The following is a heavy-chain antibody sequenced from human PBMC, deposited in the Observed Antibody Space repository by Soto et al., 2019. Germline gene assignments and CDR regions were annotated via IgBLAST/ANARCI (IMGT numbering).Heavy chain of an antibody. CDR2: INPSNGAT. D-gene: IGHD3-22*01. Sequence: VSVKVSCKASGYTFTTCYMHWVRQAPGQGLEWMGIINPSNGATSYAQKFQGRVTMTRDTSTSTFYMELSSLRSEDTAVYYCAREFYYFDTSGRQYYFDFWGPGTLVTVSS. CDR1: GYTFTTCY. CDR3: AREFYYFDTSGRQYYFDF. J-gene: IGHJ4*02. V-gene: IGHV1-46*01.